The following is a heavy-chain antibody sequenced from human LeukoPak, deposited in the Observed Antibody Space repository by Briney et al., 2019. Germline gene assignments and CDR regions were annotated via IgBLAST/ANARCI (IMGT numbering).Heavy chain of an antibody. Sequence: SETLSLTCTVSGGSISSSSYYWGWIRQPPGKGLEWIGSIYYSGSTYYNPSLKSRVTISVDTSKSQFSLKLSSVTAADTAVYYCARLVVVPAAKGLDYWGQGTLVTVSS. CDR1: GGSISSSSYY. D-gene: IGHD2-2*01. CDR2: IYYSGST. CDR3: ARLVVVPAAKGLDY. V-gene: IGHV4-39*01. J-gene: IGHJ4*02.